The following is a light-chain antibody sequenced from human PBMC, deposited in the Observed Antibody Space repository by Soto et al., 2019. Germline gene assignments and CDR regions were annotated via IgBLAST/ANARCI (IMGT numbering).Light chain of an antibody. Sequence: EIVMTQSPATLSVSPGDGATLSCRASQSVSSGYLAWYQQKPGQAPRLLIYGASSRATGIPDRFSGSGSGTDFTLTISRLEPEDFAVYYCQQYGSSPMTFGQGTRLEI. J-gene: IGKJ5*01. CDR3: QQYGSSPMT. CDR1: QSVSSGY. CDR2: GAS. V-gene: IGKV3-20*01.